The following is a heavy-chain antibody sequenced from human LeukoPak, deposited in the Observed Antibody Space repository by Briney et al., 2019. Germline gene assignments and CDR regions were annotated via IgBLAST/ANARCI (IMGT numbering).Heavy chain of an antibody. CDR3: ARVGGSYPPGAFDI. Sequence: GGSLRLSCAASGFTFRNYVIHWVRQAPGKGLEWVAVTSSDLNVKLYADSVKGRFTISRDNSRSTLYLQMNSLRAEDTAVYYCARVGGSYPPGAFDIWGQGTMVTVSS. D-gene: IGHD1-26*01. J-gene: IGHJ3*02. CDR1: GFTFRNYV. CDR2: TSSDLNVK. V-gene: IGHV3-30-3*01.